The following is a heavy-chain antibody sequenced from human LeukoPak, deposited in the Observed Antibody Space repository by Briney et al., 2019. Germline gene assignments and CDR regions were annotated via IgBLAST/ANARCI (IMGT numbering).Heavy chain of an antibody. J-gene: IGHJ4*02. D-gene: IGHD4-23*01. CDR1: GFTFNSYS. Sequence: PGGSLRLSCAASGFTFNSYSMNWVRQAPGKGLEWVSFITSSSSIIYYADSVKGRFTISRDNAKNSVSLQMNRLRAEDTAVYYCARGFGGNSFGYWSQGTLVTVSS. CDR3: ARGFGGNSFGY. CDR2: ITSSSSII. V-gene: IGHV3-48*04.